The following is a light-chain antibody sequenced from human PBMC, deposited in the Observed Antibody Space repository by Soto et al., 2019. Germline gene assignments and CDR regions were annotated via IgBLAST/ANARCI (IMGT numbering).Light chain of an antibody. CDR2: EDD. V-gene: IGLV2-23*01. J-gene: IGLJ2*01. CDR1: SSHIGSYNF. CDR3: SSSAGPTVF. Sequence: QSALTQPASVSGSPGQSITISCTVTSSHIGSYNFVSWYQQHPGKAPKLLIYEDDKRPPGVSHRFSGSKSGNTASRAVSGRQAEDEAEYYCSSSAGPTVFFAGRTKLTVL.